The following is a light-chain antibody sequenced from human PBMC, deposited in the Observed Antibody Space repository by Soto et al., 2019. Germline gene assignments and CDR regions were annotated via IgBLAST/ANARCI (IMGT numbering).Light chain of an antibody. Sequence: EIVLTQSPGTLSLSPGERATLSCRASQSVRTYLAWYQVKPGQAPRLLIYDASSRASGVTARFSGSGSGTDFTLTISSLEPEDFALYYCQQRNSWPPITFGQGTRPEIK. CDR2: DAS. V-gene: IGKV3-11*01. CDR3: QQRNSWPPIT. J-gene: IGKJ5*01. CDR1: QSVRTY.